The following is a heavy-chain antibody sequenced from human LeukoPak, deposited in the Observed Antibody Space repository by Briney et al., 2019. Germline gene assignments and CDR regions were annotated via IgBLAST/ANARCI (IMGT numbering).Heavy chain of an antibody. J-gene: IGHJ4*02. D-gene: IGHD2-15*01. CDR1: GGSISSYY. V-gene: IGHV4-59*12. CDR2: IYYSGST. CDR3: AREDCSAGTCYVFDY. Sequence: SETLSLTCTVSGGSISSYYWSWIPQPPGKGLEWIGYIYYSGSTNYNPSLKSRVTMSVDTSKNQFSLKLNSVTAADTAYYYCAREDCSAGTCYVFDYWGQGTLVTVSS.